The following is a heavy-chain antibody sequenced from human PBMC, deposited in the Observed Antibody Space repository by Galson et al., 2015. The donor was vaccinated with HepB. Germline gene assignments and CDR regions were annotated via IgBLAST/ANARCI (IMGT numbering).Heavy chain of an antibody. Sequence: ETLSLTCAVYGGSFSGYYWSWIRQPPGKGLEWIGEINHSGSTNYNPSLKSRVTISVDTSKNQFSLKLSSVTAADTAVYYCASGRTLGYSSSSGSYYYYGMDVWGQGTTVTVSS. CDR2: INHSGST. CDR1: GGSFSGYY. CDR3: ASGRTLGYSSSSGSYYYYGMDV. V-gene: IGHV4-34*01. D-gene: IGHD6-6*01. J-gene: IGHJ6*02.